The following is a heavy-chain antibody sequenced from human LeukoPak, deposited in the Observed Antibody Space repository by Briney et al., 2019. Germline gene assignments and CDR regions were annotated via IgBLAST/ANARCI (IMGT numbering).Heavy chain of an antibody. Sequence: ASVKVSCKASGYTFTSYDINWVRQATGQGLEWMGWMNPNSGNTGYAQKFQGRVTMTRNTSISTAYMELSSLRSEDTAVYYCARDRWSRGGYFDYWGQGTLVTVSS. CDR3: ARDRWSRGGYFDY. J-gene: IGHJ4*02. D-gene: IGHD2-8*02. CDR2: MNPNSGNT. V-gene: IGHV1-8*01. CDR1: GYTFTSYD.